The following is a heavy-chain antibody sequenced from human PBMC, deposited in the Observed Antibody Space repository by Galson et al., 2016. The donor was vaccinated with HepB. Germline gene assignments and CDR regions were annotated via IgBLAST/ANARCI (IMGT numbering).Heavy chain of an antibody. CDR3: AHSGDGYYLKYFDY. Sequence: PALVKPTQTLTLTCTFSGFSFSSSRVGVGWLRQPPGKALEWLALIFWDGDKRYSPSLMSRLTITKDISKNQVVLTMTNMDPIDSATYYCAHSGDGYYLKYFDYWGQGALVTVSS. V-gene: IGHV2-5*02. CDR1: GFSFSSSRVG. CDR2: IFWDGDK. D-gene: IGHD5-24*01. J-gene: IGHJ4*02.